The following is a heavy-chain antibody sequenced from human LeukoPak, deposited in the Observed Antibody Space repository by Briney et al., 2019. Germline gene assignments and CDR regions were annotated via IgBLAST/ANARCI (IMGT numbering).Heavy chain of an antibody. D-gene: IGHD6-13*01. CDR1: GFIFSSYW. J-gene: IGHJ4*02. V-gene: IGHV3-74*03. CDR3: ARDPAASINYFDY. CDR2: INSDGSTA. Sequence: GGSLRLSCAASGFIFSSYWMHWVRQVPGKGPVWVSRINSDGSTATYADSVKGRLTISRDNAKNTLYLQLNSLRAEDTAVYYCARDPAASINYFDYWGQGALVTVSS.